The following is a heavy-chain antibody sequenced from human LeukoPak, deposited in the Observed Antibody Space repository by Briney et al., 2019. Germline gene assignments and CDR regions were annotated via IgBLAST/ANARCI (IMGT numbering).Heavy chain of an antibody. D-gene: IGHD2-2*01. V-gene: IGHV3-23*01. CDR2: ISSSGGGT. J-gene: IGHJ4*02. CDR1: GFTFSSYA. Sequence: GGSLRLSCAASGFTFSSYAMSWVRQGPGKGVEWVSTISSSGGGTYYADSVKGRFTISRDNSKNTLYLQINSLRAEDTAVYYCAKGTYCTTTSCYDYFDYWGQGTLVTVSS. CDR3: AKGTYCTTTSCYDYFDY.